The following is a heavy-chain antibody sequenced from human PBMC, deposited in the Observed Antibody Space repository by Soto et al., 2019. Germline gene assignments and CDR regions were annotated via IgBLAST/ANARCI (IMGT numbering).Heavy chain of an antibody. J-gene: IGHJ4*02. CDR3: HGYGY. Sequence: GGSLRLSCAASGFTFTNYAMIWVRQAPGKGLEWVSGISNSGGSTDHADSVRGRFTISRDNSKNTLYLQMNSLRAEDTAVYYCHGYGYWGQGTLVTVSS. V-gene: IGHV3-23*01. CDR1: GFTFTNYA. CDR2: ISNSGGST. D-gene: IGHD5-12*01.